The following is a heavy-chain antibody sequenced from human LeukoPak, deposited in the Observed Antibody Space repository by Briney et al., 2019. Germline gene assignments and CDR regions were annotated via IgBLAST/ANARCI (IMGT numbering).Heavy chain of an antibody. CDR1: GYSFTSYW. CDR2: IYPGDSDT. Sequence: GESLKISCKGSGYSFTSYWIGWVRQMPGKGLEWMGIIYPGDSDTRYSPSFQGQVTISADKSISTAYLQWSSLKASDTAMYYCATAILRRCSSTSCYKRDDAFDIWGQGTTVTVSS. J-gene: IGHJ3*02. CDR3: ATAILRRCSSTSCYKRDDAFDI. D-gene: IGHD2-2*02. V-gene: IGHV5-51*01.